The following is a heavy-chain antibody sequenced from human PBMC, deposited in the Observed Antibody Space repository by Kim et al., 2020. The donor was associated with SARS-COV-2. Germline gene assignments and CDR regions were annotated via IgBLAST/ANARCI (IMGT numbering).Heavy chain of an antibody. D-gene: IGHD1-26*01. CDR3: AKGIVGASLV. CDR2: GST. J-gene: IGHJ4*02. Sequence: GSTYYAESVKGRFTISRDNSKNTLYLQMNSLRAEDTAVYYCAKGIVGASLVWGQGTLVTVSS. V-gene: IGHV3-23*01.